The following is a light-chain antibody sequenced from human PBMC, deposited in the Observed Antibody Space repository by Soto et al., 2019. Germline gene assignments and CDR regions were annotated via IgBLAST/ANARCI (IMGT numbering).Light chain of an antibody. V-gene: IGKV1-27*01. Sequence: DIQVTQYPSSLSASVGDRVTITCRASQGIKNYLAWYRQKPGEIPKLLIYAASTLESWIPPRFSGSGSGTDFTLTINNLQPEDVATYYCQRYYNAPFTFGGGTKVEIK. CDR2: AAS. J-gene: IGKJ4*01. CDR3: QRYYNAPFT. CDR1: QGIKNY.